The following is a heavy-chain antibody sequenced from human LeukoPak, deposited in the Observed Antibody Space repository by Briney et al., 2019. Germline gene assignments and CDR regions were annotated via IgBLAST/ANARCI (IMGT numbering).Heavy chain of an antibody. CDR2: IYYSGST. D-gene: IGHD3-10*01. Sequence: SETLSLTCTVSGGSISSSSYYWGWIRQPPGKGLEWIGSIYYSGSTYYDPSLKSRVTISVDTSKNQFSLKLSSVTAADTAVYYCARETRFGELFGDFDYWGQGTLVTVSS. V-gene: IGHV4-39*07. CDR1: GGSISSSSYY. CDR3: ARETRFGELFGDFDY. J-gene: IGHJ4*02.